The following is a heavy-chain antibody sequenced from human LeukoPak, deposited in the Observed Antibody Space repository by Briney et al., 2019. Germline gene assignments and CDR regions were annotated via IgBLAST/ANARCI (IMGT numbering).Heavy chain of an antibody. Sequence: GRSLRLSCAASGFTFSTYAMHWVRQAPGKGLEWVAVISYDGSSKYYADSVKGRFTISRDNSKNTLYLQMNSLRAEDTAVYYCAGSYCSSFTCDSVHGNLDYWGQGTLVTVSS. V-gene: IGHV3-30*04. J-gene: IGHJ4*02. CDR3: AGSYCSSFTCDSVHGNLDY. CDR2: ISYDGSSK. D-gene: IGHD2-2*01. CDR1: GFTFSTYA.